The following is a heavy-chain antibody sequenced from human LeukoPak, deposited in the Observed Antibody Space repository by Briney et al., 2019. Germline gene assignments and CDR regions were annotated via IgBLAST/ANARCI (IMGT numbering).Heavy chain of an antibody. Sequence: SDTLSLTCTVSGGSISSGSYYWSWIRQPAGKGLEWIGRIYTSGSTNYNPSLKSRATISVDTSKNQFSLTLSSVTAAFTAVYYCARDREDGDDAFDIWGQGTMVTVSS. J-gene: IGHJ3*02. CDR3: ARDREDGDDAFDI. D-gene: IGHD4-17*01. CDR1: GGSISSGSYY. CDR2: IYTSGST. V-gene: IGHV4-61*02.